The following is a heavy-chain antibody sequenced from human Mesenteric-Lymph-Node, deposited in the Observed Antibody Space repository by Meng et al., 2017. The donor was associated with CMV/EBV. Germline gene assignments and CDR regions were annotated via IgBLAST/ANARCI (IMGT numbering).Heavy chain of an antibody. Sequence: ASVKVSCKASGYTFIGYYIHWVRQAPGQGFEWVGWINPNNGGTDSAQKFQGRVTMSRDTTISTAYMELRGLRSDDTAVYYCARGYYDSYGYPNDYWGQGTLVTVSS. CDR2: INPNNGGT. CDR1: GYTFIGYY. V-gene: IGHV1-2*02. D-gene: IGHD3-22*01. J-gene: IGHJ4*02. CDR3: ARGYYDSYGYPNDY.